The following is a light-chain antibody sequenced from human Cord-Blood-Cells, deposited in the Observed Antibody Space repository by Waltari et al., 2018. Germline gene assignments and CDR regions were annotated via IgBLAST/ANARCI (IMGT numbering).Light chain of an antibody. V-gene: IGLV2-14*01. CDR1: SSDVGGYNY. J-gene: IGLJ2*01. Sequence: QSALTQPASVAGSPGQSIRISCNGTSSDVGGYNYVSWYQQHPSKAPKLMMYEVSNRPSGVSNRFSGSKSGNTASLTISGLQAEDESDYYCSSYTSSSTVVFGGGTKLTVL. CDR2: EVS. CDR3: SSYTSSSTVV.